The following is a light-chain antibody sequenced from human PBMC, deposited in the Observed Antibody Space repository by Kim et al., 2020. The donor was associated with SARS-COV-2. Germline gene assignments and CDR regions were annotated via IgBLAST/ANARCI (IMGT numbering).Light chain of an antibody. CDR1: NSDIGTYNY. Sequence: GQSSTISCTGTNSDIGTYNYVSWYQQHPGEPPKLMIYDVNNRPSGVSNRFSGSKSGNTASLIISGLQPEDEADYYCSSFTSSHTYVFGTGTKVTVL. J-gene: IGLJ1*01. V-gene: IGLV2-14*03. CDR2: DVN. CDR3: SSFTSSHTYV.